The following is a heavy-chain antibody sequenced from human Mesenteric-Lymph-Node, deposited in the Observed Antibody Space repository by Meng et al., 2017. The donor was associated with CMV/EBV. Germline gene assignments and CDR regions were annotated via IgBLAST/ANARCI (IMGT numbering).Heavy chain of an antibody. J-gene: IGHJ4*02. D-gene: IGHD2-21*01. CDR1: GYTFTSYH. V-gene: IGHV1-18*01. Sequence: ASVQVSCKASGYTFTSYHISWVRQAPGQGLEWMGWISGYNGKTNYAQKLQGRVTMTTDTSTSTAYMELRSLRSDDTAVYYCARGTIHCGGDCFDYWGQGTLVTVSS. CDR2: ISGYNGKT. CDR3: ARGTIHCGGDCFDY.